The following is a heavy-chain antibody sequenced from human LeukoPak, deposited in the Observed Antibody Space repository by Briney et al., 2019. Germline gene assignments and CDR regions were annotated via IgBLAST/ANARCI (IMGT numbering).Heavy chain of an antibody. V-gene: IGHV4-39*01. CDR1: GGSISSSSYY. J-gene: IGHJ4*02. D-gene: IGHD6-6*01. CDR3: TSEISSASNY. CDR2: IYYTGST. Sequence: PSETLSLTCTVSGGSISSSSYYWGWIRQPLGEGLEWIGSIYYTGSTYYSPSLKSRVTISADTSKNEFSLKLSSVTAADTAVYYCTSEISSASNYWGQGTLVTVSS.